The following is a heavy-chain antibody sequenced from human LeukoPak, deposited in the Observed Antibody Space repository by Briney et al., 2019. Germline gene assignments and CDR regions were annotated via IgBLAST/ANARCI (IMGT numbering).Heavy chain of an antibody. CDR1: GYTFTGYD. Sequence: GASVKVSCKASGYTFTGYDINWVRQATGQGLEWMGWLNPNSGNTGYAQKFQGRVTMSRNTSISTAYMELSSLRSEDTAMYYCARVPSRIDDGDKRSWFDPWGQGTLVTVSS. D-gene: IGHD4-17*01. CDR2: LNPNSGNT. J-gene: IGHJ5*02. V-gene: IGHV1-8*01. CDR3: ARVPSRIDDGDKRSWFDP.